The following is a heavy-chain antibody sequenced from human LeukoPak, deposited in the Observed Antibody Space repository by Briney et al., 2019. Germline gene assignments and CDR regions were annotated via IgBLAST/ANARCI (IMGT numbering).Heavy chain of an antibody. J-gene: IGHJ3*01. CDR1: GFTFSIYA. V-gene: IGHV3-23*01. CDR3: AKKALFSYIILPPDAFAL. Sequence: PGGSLRLSCAASGFTFSIYAMSWVRQAPGKRLDWVASISGGGDKTYYADSVKGRFTISRDNSKSTLYLQMNSLRADDTAVYYCAKKALFSYIILPPDAFALWGQGTVVAVSS. CDR2: ISGGGDKT. D-gene: IGHD3-9*01.